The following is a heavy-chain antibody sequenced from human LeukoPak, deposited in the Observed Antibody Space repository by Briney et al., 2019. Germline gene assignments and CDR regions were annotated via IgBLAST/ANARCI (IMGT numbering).Heavy chain of an antibody. D-gene: IGHD4-17*01. V-gene: IGHV3-53*01. Sequence: GGSLRLSCAASGFTVSSNYMSWVRQAPGKGLEWVSVIYSGGSTYYADSVKGRFTISRDNSKNTLYLQMNSLRAEDTAVYYCAREIYGDYFDYRGQGTLVTVSS. J-gene: IGHJ4*02. CDR2: IYSGGST. CDR1: GFTVSSNY. CDR3: AREIYGDYFDY.